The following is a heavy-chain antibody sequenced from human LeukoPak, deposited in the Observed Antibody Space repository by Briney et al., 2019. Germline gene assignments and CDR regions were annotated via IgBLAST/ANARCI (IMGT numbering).Heavy chain of an antibody. V-gene: IGHV3-7*01. Sequence: GGSLRLSCAASGFTFSSYWMSWVRQAPGKGLEWVANIKQDGSEKYYVDSVKGRFTISRDNAKNSLYLQMNSLRAEDTAVYYCARVRITFGGVIVPDYWGRGTLVTVSS. J-gene: IGHJ4*02. CDR1: GFTFSSYW. D-gene: IGHD3-16*02. CDR2: IKQDGSEK. CDR3: ARVRITFGGVIVPDY.